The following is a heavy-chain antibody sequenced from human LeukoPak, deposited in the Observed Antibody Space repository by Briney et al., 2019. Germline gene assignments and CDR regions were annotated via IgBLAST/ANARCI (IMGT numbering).Heavy chain of an antibody. CDR1: GFTFSSYW. CDR2: IKQDGSEK. V-gene: IGHV3-7*03. Sequence: PGGSLRLSCAASGFTFSSYWMSWVRQAPGKGLEWVANIKQDGSEKYYVDSVKGRFTISRDNAKNSLYLQMNSLRAEDTAVYYCARGQVATHHQALDYWGQGTLVTVSS. D-gene: IGHD5-12*01. J-gene: IGHJ4*02. CDR3: ARGQVATHHQALDY.